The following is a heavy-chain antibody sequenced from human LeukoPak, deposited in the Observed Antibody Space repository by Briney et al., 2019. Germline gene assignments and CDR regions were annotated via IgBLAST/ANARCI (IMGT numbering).Heavy chain of an antibody. CDR2: IYYSGST. CDR1: GGSISSGGYY. D-gene: IGHD5-24*01. V-gene: IGHV4-31*03. Sequence: SQTLSLTCTVSGGSISSGGYYWSWIRQHPGKGLEWLVYIYYSGSTYYNPSLKSRVTISVDTHKNQFSLKLSSVTAADTAVYYCARAESLEMATIMSWFDPWGQGTLVTVSS. CDR3: ARAESLEMATIMSWFDP. J-gene: IGHJ5*02.